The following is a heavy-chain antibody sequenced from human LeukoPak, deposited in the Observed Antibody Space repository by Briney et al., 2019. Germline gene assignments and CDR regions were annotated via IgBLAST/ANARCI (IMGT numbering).Heavy chain of an antibody. J-gene: IGHJ4*02. V-gene: IGHV7-4-1*02. CDR3: ARARGRFYDSSGPKLDY. CDR2: INTNTGNP. Sequence: ASVKVSCKAFRYTFTDYTMNWVRQAPGQGLEWMGWINTNTGNPTYAQGFTGRIVFSLDTSVSTAYLQISSLKAEGTAVYYCARARGRFYDSSGPKLDYWGQGTLVTVSS. CDR1: RYTFTDYT. D-gene: IGHD3-22*01.